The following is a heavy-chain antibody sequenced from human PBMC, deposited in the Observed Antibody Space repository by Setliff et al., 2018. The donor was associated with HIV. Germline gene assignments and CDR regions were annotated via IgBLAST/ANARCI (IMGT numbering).Heavy chain of an antibody. CDR3: ATYYASGSRIDY. Sequence: HPGGSLRLSCAASGFAFSEFWMHWVRQAPGKGLEWVSRINDDGTNTTYADSVKGRFTISRDNSKNTLSLQMNSLRAEDTAVYYCATYYASGSRIDYWGQGTLVTVSS. CDR2: INDDGTNT. CDR1: GFAFSEFW. D-gene: IGHD3-10*01. J-gene: IGHJ4*02. V-gene: IGHV3-74*01.